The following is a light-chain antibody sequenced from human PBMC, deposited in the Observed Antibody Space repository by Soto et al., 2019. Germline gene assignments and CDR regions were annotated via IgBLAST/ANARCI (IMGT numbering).Light chain of an antibody. V-gene: IGLV2-23*01. CDR3: CSDAGSSTLV. CDR1: SSDVGSYNL. Sequence: QSVLTQPASVCGSPGQSITISCTGTSSDVGSYNLVSWYQQHPGKAPKLMIYEGSKRPSGVSNRFSGSKSGNTASLTISGLQAEDEADYYCCSDAGSSTLVFGGGTKLTVL. CDR2: EGS. J-gene: IGLJ2*01.